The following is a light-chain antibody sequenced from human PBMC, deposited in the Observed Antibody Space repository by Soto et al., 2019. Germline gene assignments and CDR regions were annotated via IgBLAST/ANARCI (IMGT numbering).Light chain of an antibody. J-gene: IGLJ1*01. Sequence: SVLTQSPSASGTSGQRVTISCSGSSSNVGRNVVNWYQHLPGTAPKLLIHSNNQRASGVADRFSGSKSGTSASLAISGLQSEDEGDYYCAAWDGSLSTYVFGTGTKVTVL. V-gene: IGLV1-44*01. CDR1: SSNVGRNV. CDR3: AAWDGSLSTYV. CDR2: SNN.